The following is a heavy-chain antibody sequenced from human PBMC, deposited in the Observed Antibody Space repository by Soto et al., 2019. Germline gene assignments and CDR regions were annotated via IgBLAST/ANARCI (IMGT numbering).Heavy chain of an antibody. CDR3: ARAYRMAADYLDY. Sequence: GGSLRLSCAASGFSFSNYAMSWVRQAPGKGLEWVSAIAGSGSSTYYADSVKGRFTISRDNSKNTLYLQINSLRAEDTAVYYCARAYRMAADYLDYWGQGTLVTVSS. J-gene: IGHJ4*02. D-gene: IGHD6-13*01. CDR2: IAGSGSST. CDR1: GFSFSNYA. V-gene: IGHV3-23*01.